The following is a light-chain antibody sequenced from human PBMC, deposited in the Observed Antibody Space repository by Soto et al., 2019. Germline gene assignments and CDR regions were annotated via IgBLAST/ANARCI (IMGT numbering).Light chain of an antibody. V-gene: IGLV8-61*01. J-gene: IGLJ3*02. CDR3: VLYMGSGISV. CDR1: SGSVSTSYY. CDR2: NTN. Sequence: QTVVTQEPSFSVSPGRTVTLTCGLSSGSVSTSYYPSWYQQTPGQAPRTLIYNTNTRSSGVPDRFSGSILGNKAALTITGAQADDESDYYCVLYMGSGISVFGGGTKLT.